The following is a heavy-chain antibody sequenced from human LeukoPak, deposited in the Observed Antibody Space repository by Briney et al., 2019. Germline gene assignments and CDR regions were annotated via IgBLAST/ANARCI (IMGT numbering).Heavy chain of an antibody. V-gene: IGHV3-23*01. D-gene: IGHD3-10*01. CDR1: GFTFTTYA. Sequence: GGSLRLSCAASGFTFTTYAMSWVRQAPGKGLEWVSAISDSKRGGTTYYADSVKGRFTISRDTSKNTLYLQMNSLRAEDTAVYYCARATMENENYWGQGTLVTVSS. CDR3: ARATMENENY. CDR2: ISDSKRGGTT. J-gene: IGHJ4*02.